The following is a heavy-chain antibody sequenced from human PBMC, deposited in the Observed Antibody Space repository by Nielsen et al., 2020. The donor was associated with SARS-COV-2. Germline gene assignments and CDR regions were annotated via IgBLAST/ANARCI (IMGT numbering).Heavy chain of an antibody. CDR1: DFTFSDYS. J-gene: IGHJ4*02. V-gene: IGHV3-30*03. CDR3: ARDLGGVIAY. Sequence: GESLKISCAASDFTFSDYSMNWVRQAPGKGLEWVAVISYDGSNKYYADSVKGRFTISRDNSKNTLYLQMNSLRAEDTAVYYCARDLGGVIAYWGQGTLVTVSS. CDR2: ISYDGSNK. D-gene: IGHD3-16*01.